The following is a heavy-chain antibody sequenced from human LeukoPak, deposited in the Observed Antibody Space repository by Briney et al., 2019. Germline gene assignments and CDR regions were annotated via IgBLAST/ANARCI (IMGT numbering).Heavy chain of an antibody. CDR3: ARVAFSKYHYYMDV. CDR1: GYTFTNYG. D-gene: IGHD4-11*01. V-gene: IGHV1-18*01. J-gene: IGHJ6*03. CDR2: LSAHIDDT. Sequence: ASVKVSCKTSGYTFTNYGISWVRQAPGQGLEWMGWLSAHIDDTSYSQKFQGRVTGTTDTSTSTAYMELRSLRSDDTAVYFCARVAFSKYHYYMDVWGKGTTVTVSS.